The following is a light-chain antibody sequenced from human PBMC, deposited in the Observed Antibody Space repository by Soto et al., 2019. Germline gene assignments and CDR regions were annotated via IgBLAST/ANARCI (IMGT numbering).Light chain of an antibody. V-gene: IGKV1-5*03. J-gene: IGKJ1*01. Sequence: DIQMTQSPSTLSASVGDIVTITCRASQSISSWLAWYQQKPGKAPKLLIYKASSLESGVPSRFSGSGSGTEFTLTISSLQPDDFATYYCQKYNSSPQKFGQGTKVDIK. CDR2: KAS. CDR1: QSISSW. CDR3: QKYNSSPQK.